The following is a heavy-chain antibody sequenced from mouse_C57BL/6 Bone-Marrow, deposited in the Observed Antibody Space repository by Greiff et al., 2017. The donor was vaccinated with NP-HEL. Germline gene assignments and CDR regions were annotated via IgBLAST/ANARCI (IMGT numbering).Heavy chain of an antibody. J-gene: IGHJ2*01. CDR3: TRGGLRLYYFDY. V-gene: IGHV1-15*01. CDR1: GYTFTDYE. Sequence: QVHVKQSGAELVRPGASVTLSCKASGYTFTDYEMHWVKQTPVHGLEWIGAIDPETGGTAYNQKFKGKAILTADKSSSTAYMELRSLTSEDSAVYYCTRGGLRLYYFDYWGQGTTLTVSS. CDR2: IDPETGGT. D-gene: IGHD2-2*01.